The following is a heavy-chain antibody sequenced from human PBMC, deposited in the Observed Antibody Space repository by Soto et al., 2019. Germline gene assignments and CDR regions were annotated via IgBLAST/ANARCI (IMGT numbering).Heavy chain of an antibody. Sequence: PGGSLRLYCAASGFTFSSYAMSWVRQAPGKGLEWVSAISGSGGSTYYADSVKGRFTISRDNSKNTLYLQMNSLRAEDTAVYYCAKVPVVATTYYYFDYWGQGSLVTVSS. CDR3: AKVPVVATTYYYFDY. J-gene: IGHJ4*02. D-gene: IGHD5-12*01. CDR1: GFTFSSYA. CDR2: ISGSGGST. V-gene: IGHV3-23*01.